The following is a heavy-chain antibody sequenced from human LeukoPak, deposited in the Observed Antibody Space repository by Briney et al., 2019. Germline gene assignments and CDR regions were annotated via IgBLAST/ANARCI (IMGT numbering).Heavy chain of an antibody. D-gene: IGHD2-2*01. CDR2: INHSGST. Sequence: PSETLSLTCAVYGGSFSGYYWSWIRQPPGKGLEWIGEINHSGSTNYNPSLKSRVTISVDTSKNQFSLKLSSVTAADTALYYCAARECSSTSCFEGWFDPWGQGTLVTVSS. CDR1: GGSFSGYY. CDR3: AARECSSTSCFEGWFDP. V-gene: IGHV4-34*01. J-gene: IGHJ5*02.